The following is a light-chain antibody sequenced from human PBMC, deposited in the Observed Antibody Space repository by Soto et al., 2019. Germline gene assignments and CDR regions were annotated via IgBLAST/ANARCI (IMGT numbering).Light chain of an antibody. Sequence: EVVLKQSPGTLSLSPGERATLSCRASQSVSSSYLAWYQQKPGQAPRLLIYGASGRATGIPDRFSGSGSGTDFTLTISRLEPEDFAVYYCQQYGSSPRYTFGQGTKLEI. CDR3: QQYGSSPRYT. CDR1: QSVSSSY. CDR2: GAS. V-gene: IGKV3-20*01. J-gene: IGKJ2*01.